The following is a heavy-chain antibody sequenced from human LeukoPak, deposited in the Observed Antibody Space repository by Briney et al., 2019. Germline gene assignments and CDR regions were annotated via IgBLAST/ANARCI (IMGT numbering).Heavy chain of an antibody. CDR1: GDSVSSNSAA. CDR3: AREQTGFDY. CDR2: TYYRSKWFN. J-gene: IGHJ4*02. V-gene: IGHV6-1*01. Sequence: SQTLSLTCAISGDSVSSNSAAWNWIRQSPSRGLEWLGSTYYRSKWFNEYGISVKSRITINSDTSKNQFSLHLNSVTPEDTAMYYCAREQTGFDYWGQGTLVTVSS.